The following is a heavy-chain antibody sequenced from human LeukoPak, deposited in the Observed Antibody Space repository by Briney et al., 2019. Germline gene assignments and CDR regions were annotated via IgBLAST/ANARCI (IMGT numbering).Heavy chain of an antibody. CDR1: GYTFTSYG. V-gene: IGHV1-18*01. Sequence: ASVKVSCKASGYTFTSYGISWVRQAPGQGLEWMGWISAYNGNTNYAQKLQGRVTMTTDTSTSTAYMELRSLRSDDTAVYYCASSPMTTYYYYGMDVWGQGTTVTVSS. CDR2: ISAYNGNT. J-gene: IGHJ6*02. D-gene: IGHD4-11*01. CDR3: ASSPMTTYYYYGMDV.